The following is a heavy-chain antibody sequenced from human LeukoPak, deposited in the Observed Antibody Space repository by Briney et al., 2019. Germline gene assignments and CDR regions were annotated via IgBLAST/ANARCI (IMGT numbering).Heavy chain of an antibody. V-gene: IGHV3-21*01. D-gene: IGHD1-26*01. CDR2: IDSSGGYM. CDR1: GFTFNTYS. Sequence: PGGSLRLSCEASGFTFNTYSMNWARQAPGKGLEWVSSIDSSGGYMFYADSVKGRFIISRDNAKNSLYLQMNSLRAEDTAVYYCARALSTGATLDYWGQGTLVTVSS. CDR3: ARALSTGATLDY. J-gene: IGHJ4*02.